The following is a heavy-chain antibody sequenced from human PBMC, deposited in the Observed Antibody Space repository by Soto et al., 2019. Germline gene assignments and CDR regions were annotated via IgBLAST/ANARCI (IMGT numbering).Heavy chain of an antibody. V-gene: IGHV3-11*01. CDR2: ISSSGSTI. CDR3: ARVSMIGVMLDY. CDR1: GFTFSDYY. D-gene: IGHD3-22*01. Sequence: KSVGSLRLSCAGSGFTFSDYYMSWIRQAPGKGLEWVSYISSSGSTIYYADSVKGRFTISRDNAKNSLYLQMNSLRAEDTAVYYCARVSMIGVMLDYWGQGTLVTVSS. J-gene: IGHJ4*02.